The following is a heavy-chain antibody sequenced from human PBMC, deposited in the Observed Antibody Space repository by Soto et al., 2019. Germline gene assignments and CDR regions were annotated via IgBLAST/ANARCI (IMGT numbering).Heavy chain of an antibody. Sequence: SVKVSCKASGGTFSSYAISWVRQAPGQGLEWMGGIIPIFGTANYAQKFQGRVTITADESTSTAYMELSSLRSEDTAVYYCAREKYDSSGYYPLYWYFDLWGRGTLVTVSS. CDR2: IIPIFGTA. V-gene: IGHV1-69*13. J-gene: IGHJ2*01. CDR3: AREKYDSSGYYPLYWYFDL. CDR1: GGTFSSYA. D-gene: IGHD3-22*01.